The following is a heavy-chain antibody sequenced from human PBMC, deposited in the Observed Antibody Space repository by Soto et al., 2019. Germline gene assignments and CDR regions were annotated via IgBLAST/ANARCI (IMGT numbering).Heavy chain of an antibody. CDR1: GFTFINTG. J-gene: IGHJ4*02. CDR2: ITGNGGTT. CDR3: AKIDGDFDY. Sequence: EVQVLQSGGGLVPPGGSLRLSCAGSGFTFINTGMSWVRQAPGQGLEWVSAITGNGGTTYYADSVKGRFTISRDNSKSTLYLQMNSLRAEYTAVYYCAKIDGDFDYWGQGTLVTVSS. V-gene: IGHV3-23*01. D-gene: IGHD3-22*01.